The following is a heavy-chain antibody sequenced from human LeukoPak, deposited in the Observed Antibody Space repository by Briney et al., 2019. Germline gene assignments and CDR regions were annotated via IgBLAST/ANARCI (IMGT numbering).Heavy chain of an antibody. CDR2: IDPSGGST. V-gene: IGHV1-46*01. CDR3: ARTYYYDSSGYRFDY. J-gene: IGHJ4*02. Sequence: ASVEVSCKASGYTFTSYYMHWVRQAPGQGLEWMGIIDPSGGSTSYAQKFQGRVTMTRDTSTSTVYMELSSLRSEDTAVYYCARTYYYDSSGYRFDYGGQGTLVTVSS. D-gene: IGHD3-22*01. CDR1: GYTFTSYY.